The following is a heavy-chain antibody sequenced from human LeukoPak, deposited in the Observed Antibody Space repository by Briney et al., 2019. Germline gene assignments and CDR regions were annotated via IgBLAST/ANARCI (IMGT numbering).Heavy chain of an antibody. D-gene: IGHD3-10*01. CDR1: GFTFSDYS. V-gene: IGHV3-11*01. CDR3: ARASGIYYFYGMDV. Sequence: GGSLRLSCAASGFTFSDYSMSWIRQAPGEGLEWVSYISRSSSAIYYADSVKGRFTISRDNAKNSLYLQMYRLRDEDTAVYYCARASGIYYFYGMDVWGQGTTVTVSS. CDR2: ISRSSSAI. J-gene: IGHJ6*02.